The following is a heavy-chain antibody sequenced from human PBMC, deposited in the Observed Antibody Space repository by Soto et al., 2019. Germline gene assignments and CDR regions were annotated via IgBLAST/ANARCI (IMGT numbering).Heavy chain of an antibody. D-gene: IGHD3-10*01. J-gene: IGHJ6*02. CDR2: ISWNSGSI. CDR3: AKVAITMVRGVISYYGMDV. CDR1: GFTFDDYA. V-gene: IGHV3-9*01. Sequence: EVQLVESGGGLVQPGRSLRLSCAASGFTFDDYAMHWVRQAPGKGLEWVSGISWNSGSIGYADSVKGRFTISRDNSKNSLYLQMNSLGAEDTALYYCAKVAITMVRGVISYYGMDVWGQGTTVTVSS.